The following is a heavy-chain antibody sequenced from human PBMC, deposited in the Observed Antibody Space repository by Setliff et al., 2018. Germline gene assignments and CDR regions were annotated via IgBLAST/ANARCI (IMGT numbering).Heavy chain of an antibody. Sequence: SETLSLTCTVSGGSISSHYWSWIRQPPGKGLEWIGSIYYSGSTNYNPSLKSRVTISVDTSKNQFSLKLSSVTAADTAVYYCARDRSSIAVAGGGVDYWGQGTLVT. J-gene: IGHJ4*02. V-gene: IGHV4-59*11. CDR3: ARDRSSIAVAGGGVDY. CDR1: GGSISSHY. D-gene: IGHD6-19*01. CDR2: IYYSGST.